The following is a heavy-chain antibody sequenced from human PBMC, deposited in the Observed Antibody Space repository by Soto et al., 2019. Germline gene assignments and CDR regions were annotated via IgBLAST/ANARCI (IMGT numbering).Heavy chain of an antibody. D-gene: IGHD4-17*01. CDR3: SHCTLHDCGDYGSGTSHGFDS. J-gene: IGHJ4*02. CDR1: GFSLSNSGVG. Sequence: QITLKESGPSPVKPTQTLTVTCTFSGFSLSNSGVGVAWIRQSPGKALEWLALIYGDNDKRYSPSLKTRLTTTXAXSXXHVVPTLTISYPADTANYSWSHCTLHDCGDYGSGTSHGFDSSGQGTVVTASP. V-gene: IGHV2-5*02. CDR2: IYGDNDK.